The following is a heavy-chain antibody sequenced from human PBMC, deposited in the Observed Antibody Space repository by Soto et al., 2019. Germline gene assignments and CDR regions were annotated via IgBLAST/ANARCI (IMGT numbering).Heavy chain of an antibody. CDR3: AGGSIHPPHFDY. Sequence: QVQLVESGGGVVQPGRSLRLSCAASGFTFSSYAMHWVRQAPGKGLEWVAVISYDGSNKYYADSVKGRFTISRDNSKNTLYLQMNSLRAEDTAVYYCAGGSIHPPHFDYWGQGTLVTVSS. CDR2: ISYDGSNK. J-gene: IGHJ4*02. V-gene: IGHV3-30-3*01. CDR1: GFTFSSYA. D-gene: IGHD6-6*01.